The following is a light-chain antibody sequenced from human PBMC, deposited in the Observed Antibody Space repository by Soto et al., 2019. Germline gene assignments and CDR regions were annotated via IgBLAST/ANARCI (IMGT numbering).Light chain of an antibody. J-gene: IGLJ1*01. CDR3: SLYASSRPCV. Sequence: SPLTQPASVSGAPGQSITISCTGTSSDVGGYTSVSWYQQHTGKAPKLMIYEVSNRPSGVSNRFSGSKSRNTASLTISGLQAEDVADHYCSLYASSRPCVFGSGTKVTV. CDR2: EVS. V-gene: IGLV2-14*01. CDR1: SSDVGGYTS.